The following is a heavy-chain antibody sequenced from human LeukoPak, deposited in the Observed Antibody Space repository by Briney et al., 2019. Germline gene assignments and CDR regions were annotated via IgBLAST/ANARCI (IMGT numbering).Heavy chain of an antibody. CDR1: GFTFSSYA. J-gene: IGHJ4*02. Sequence: PGGSLRLSCAASGFTFSSYAMSWVRQAPGKGLEWVSGISGSGGSTYYADSVKGRFTISRDNSKNTLYLQMNSLRAEDTAVYYCAKAKGLFQLLFYFDYWGQGTLVTVSS. V-gene: IGHV3-23*01. CDR2: ISGSGGST. D-gene: IGHD2-2*01. CDR3: AKAKGLFQLLFYFDY.